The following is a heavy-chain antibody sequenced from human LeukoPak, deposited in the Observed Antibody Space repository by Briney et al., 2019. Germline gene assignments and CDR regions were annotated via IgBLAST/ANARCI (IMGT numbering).Heavy chain of an antibody. D-gene: IGHD6-6*01. Sequence: ASVNVSCKASGYTFTSYYMHWVRQAPGQGPEWMGIINPSGGSTSYAQKFQGRVTMTRDTSTSTVYMELSSLRSEDTAVYYCARDLSRRGLYSSSSDYYYMDVWGKGTTVTVSS. CDR2: INPSGGST. J-gene: IGHJ6*03. CDR3: ARDLSRRGLYSSSSDYYYMDV. V-gene: IGHV1-46*01. CDR1: GYTFTSYY.